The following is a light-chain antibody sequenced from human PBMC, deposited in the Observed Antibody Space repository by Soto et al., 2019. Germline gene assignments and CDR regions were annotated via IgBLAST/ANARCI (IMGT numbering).Light chain of an antibody. CDR2: GAF. Sequence: EIVITQSPSTLSLSPCERSTLSCRASQSVSSTLAWYQQKPGQAPRLLIHGAFTRATGIPARFSGSGSGTEFTLTISSLQSEDFAVYYCQQYNNWPWTFGQGTKV. V-gene: IGKV3-15*01. J-gene: IGKJ1*01. CDR1: QSVSST. CDR3: QQYNNWPWT.